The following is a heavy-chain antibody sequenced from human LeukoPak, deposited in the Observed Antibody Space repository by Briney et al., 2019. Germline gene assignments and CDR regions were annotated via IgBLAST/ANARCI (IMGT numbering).Heavy chain of an antibody. J-gene: IGHJ4*02. CDR1: GGSISSSSYY. CDR2: IYYSGST. V-gene: IGHV4-39*01. D-gene: IGHD1-26*01. CDR3: ARLGASGSYVDY. Sequence: SATLSLTCTVSGGSISSSSYYWGWIRQPPGKGLEWIGSIYYSGSTYYNPSLKSRVTISVDTSKNQFSLKLSSVTAADTAVYYCARLGASGSYVDYWGQGTLVTVSS.